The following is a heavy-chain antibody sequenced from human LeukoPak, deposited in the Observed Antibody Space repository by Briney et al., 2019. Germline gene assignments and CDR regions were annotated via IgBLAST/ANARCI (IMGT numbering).Heavy chain of an antibody. D-gene: IGHD1-26*01. CDR3: AKNRGAGSHYYYHMNV. V-gene: IGHV3-23*01. CDR2: ISGSGGGT. J-gene: IGHJ6*03. Sequence: GGSLSLSCAASGFTFSSFALTWVRQGPGKGLEWVPLISGSGGGTYYADSVQGRFTISRDNSKNPLYLQLNSLRVEDTAVYYCAKNRGAGSHYYYHMNVWGKGTTVTVSS. CDR1: GFTFSSFA.